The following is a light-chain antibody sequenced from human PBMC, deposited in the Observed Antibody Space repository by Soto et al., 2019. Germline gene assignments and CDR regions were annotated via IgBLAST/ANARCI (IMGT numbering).Light chain of an antibody. J-gene: IGKJ1*01. CDR3: QQYGSSPPT. CDR1: QSISNNY. CDR2: GAS. V-gene: IGKV3-20*01. Sequence: EIVLTQSPGTLSLSPGERATLSCRASQSISNNYLAWYQQKPGQAPRLLIYGASSRATGIPDRFGGSGSGTDFTLTISRLEPEDFAVYYCQQYGSSPPTFGQGTKVEIK.